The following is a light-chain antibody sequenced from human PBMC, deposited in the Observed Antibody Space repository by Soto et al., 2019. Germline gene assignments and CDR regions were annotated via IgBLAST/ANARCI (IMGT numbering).Light chain of an antibody. CDR2: ETS. CDR1: QSVAKY. V-gene: IGKV3-11*01. Sequence: EIVLTQSPATLSLSPGDGATLSCRASQSVAKYLVWYQQKPGQSPRLLIYETSERASGVPARFSGSGSGTDCTLTISSLEPEDFASYYCQQRVSGPWTFGQGTRVEF. CDR3: QQRVSGPWT. J-gene: IGKJ1*01.